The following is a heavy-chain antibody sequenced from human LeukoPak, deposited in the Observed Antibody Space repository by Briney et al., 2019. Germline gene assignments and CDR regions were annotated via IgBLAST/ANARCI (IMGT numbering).Heavy chain of an antibody. Sequence: PGGSLRLSCAASGFSFSNYAMSWVRQAPGKGLEWVSYITSSSTTMSYPDSVKGRFTISRDNAKNSLYLQVNSLRDEDTAVYYCARKPNFYRTYNYGMDVWGQGTTVTVSS. J-gene: IGHJ6*02. V-gene: IGHV3-48*02. D-gene: IGHD1-14*01. CDR3: ARKPNFYRTYNYGMDV. CDR1: GFSFSNYA. CDR2: ITSSSTTM.